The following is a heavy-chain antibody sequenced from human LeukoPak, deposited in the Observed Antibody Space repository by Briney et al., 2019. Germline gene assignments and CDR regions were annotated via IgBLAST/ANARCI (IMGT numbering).Heavy chain of an antibody. CDR2: MNPNSGNT. V-gene: IGHV1-8*01. J-gene: IGHJ4*02. Sequence: ASVKVSCKASGYTFTSYDINWVRQATGRGLEWMGWMNPNSGNTGYAQKFQGRVTMTRNTSISTAYMELSSLRSEDTAVYYCARGQRGYCSSTSCYSYVYWGQGTLVTVSS. CDR3: ARGQRGYCSSTSCYSYVY. D-gene: IGHD2-2*01. CDR1: GYTFTSYD.